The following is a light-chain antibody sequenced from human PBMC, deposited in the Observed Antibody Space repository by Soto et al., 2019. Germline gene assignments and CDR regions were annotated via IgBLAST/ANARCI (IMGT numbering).Light chain of an antibody. CDR3: QQYYKFPRT. CDR2: SAS. J-gene: IGKJ1*01. CDR1: QGISTY. V-gene: IGKV1-16*02. Sequence: DIQMTQSPSSLSASVGDRVTITCRASQGISTYVAWFQQKPGQAPKSLIYSASSLQSGVPSKFSGSGSGTDFTLTISSLQPGDSATYFCQQYYKFPRTFDQGTKVEIK.